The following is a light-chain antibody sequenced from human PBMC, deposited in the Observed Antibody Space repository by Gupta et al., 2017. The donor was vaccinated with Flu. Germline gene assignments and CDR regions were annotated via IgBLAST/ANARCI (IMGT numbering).Light chain of an antibody. CDR1: SSDVGGYDS. V-gene: IGLV2-11*01. CDR3: CSYVSSYTCV. J-gene: IGLJ1*01. CDR2: DVN. Sequence: VAIACTGISSDVGGYDSVSWYQQYPGEAPKIMIYDVNKRPSGVPERCSSSKSGNTASLTTSGLQAEDEADYYFCSYVSSYTCVFGTGTQVTVL.